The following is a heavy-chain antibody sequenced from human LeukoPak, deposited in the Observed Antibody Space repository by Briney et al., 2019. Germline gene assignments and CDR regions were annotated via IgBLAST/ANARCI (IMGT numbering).Heavy chain of an antibody. D-gene: IGHD3-10*01. V-gene: IGHV3-15*01. CDR2: IKSKTDGGTT. Sequence: PGASLRLSCAASGFTFSNAWMSWVRQAPGKGLEWVGRIKSKTDGGTTDYAAPVKGRFTISRDDSKNTLYLQMNSLKTEDTAVYYCTTRGYYYGSGSYYNVAFDIWGQGTMVTVSS. CDR3: TTRGYYYGSGSYYNVAFDI. J-gene: IGHJ3*02. CDR1: GFTFSNAW.